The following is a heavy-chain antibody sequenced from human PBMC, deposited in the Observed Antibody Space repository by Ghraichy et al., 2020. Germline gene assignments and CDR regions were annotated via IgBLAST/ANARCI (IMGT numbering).Heavy chain of an antibody. V-gene: IGHV3-53*01. Sequence: LSLTCAASGFTVSSNYMSWVRQAPGKGLEWVSVIYSGGSTYYADSVKGRFTISRDNSKNPLYLKMNSLRAEDTAVYYCARGRRIQLWLGGYSSSWTPDYFDYWGQGTLVTVSS. CDR3: ARGRRIQLWLGGYSSSWTPDYFDY. D-gene: IGHD6-13*01. CDR1: GFTVSSNY. CDR2: IYSGGST. J-gene: IGHJ4*02.